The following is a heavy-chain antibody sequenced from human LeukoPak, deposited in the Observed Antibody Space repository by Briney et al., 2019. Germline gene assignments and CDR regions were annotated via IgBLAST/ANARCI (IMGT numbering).Heavy chain of an antibody. CDR3: ARDLDWGAFDA. V-gene: IGHV3-23*01. D-gene: IGHD3-9*01. CDR1: GFNFSNYA. Sequence: GGTLRLSCAASGFNFSNYAMSWVRQAPGKGLEWVSVLSGSGDNTYYADSVKGRFTISRDNSKNTVSLQMNSLRAEDTALYYCARDLDWGAFDAWGQGTLVTVSS. J-gene: IGHJ5*02. CDR2: LSGSGDNT.